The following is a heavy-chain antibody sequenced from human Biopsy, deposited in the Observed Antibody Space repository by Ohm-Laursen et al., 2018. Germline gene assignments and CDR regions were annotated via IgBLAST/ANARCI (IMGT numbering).Heavy chain of an antibody. D-gene: IGHD4-23*01. CDR2: ISYTGYT. V-gene: IGHV4-59*11. CDR1: GGSFTGHY. Sequence: SGTLSLTCTVSGGSFTGHYWSWFRQPPGKGLEWIGHISYTGYTSYNASLKSRVTISVDPSRKHFSLRLTSLAAADTAVYYCARGSNEYGGLYFPHWGQGTLVTVSS. J-gene: IGHJ1*01. CDR3: ARGSNEYGGLYFPH.